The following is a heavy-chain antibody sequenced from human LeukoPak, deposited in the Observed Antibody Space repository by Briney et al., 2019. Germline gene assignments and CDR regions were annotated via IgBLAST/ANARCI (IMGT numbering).Heavy chain of an antibody. CDR3: ARVGGWYYDSSGYSDAGWFDP. V-gene: IGHV1-46*01. CDR1: GYTFTNYY. CDR2: SNPSGDST. D-gene: IGHD3-22*01. Sequence: ASVKVSCKASGYTFTNYYIHWVRQAPGHGLEWLGISNPSGDSTNYAQKFQGRVTMTRDTSTSTVYMDLSSLRSEDTAVYYCARVGGWYYDSSGYSDAGWFDPWGQGTLVTVSS. J-gene: IGHJ5*02.